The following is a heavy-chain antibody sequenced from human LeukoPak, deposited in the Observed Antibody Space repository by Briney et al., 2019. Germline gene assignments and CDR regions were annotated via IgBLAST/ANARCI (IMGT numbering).Heavy chain of an antibody. D-gene: IGHD3-9*01. V-gene: IGHV3-11*04. CDR1: GFTFSDYY. Sequence: GGSLRLSCAASGFTFSDYYMTWIRQAPGKGLEWISYISSSGSTIYYADSVKGRFTISRDNAKNSLYLQMNSLRAEDTAVYYCARDSGWYYDILTGYYSGQLWDYWGQGTLVTVSS. CDR3: ARDSGWYYDILTGYYSGQLWDY. CDR2: ISSSGSTI. J-gene: IGHJ4*02.